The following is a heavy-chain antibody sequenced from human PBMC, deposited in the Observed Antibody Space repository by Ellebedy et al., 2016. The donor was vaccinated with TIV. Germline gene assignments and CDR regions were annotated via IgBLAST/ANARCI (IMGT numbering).Heavy chain of an antibody. CDR1: GFTFSSSA. Sequence: GESLKISCAASGFTFSSSAMHSVRQAPGKGLEWVAVISYDGSNKYYADSVKGRFTISRDNSKNTLYLQMNSLRGEDTAVYYCASVNYYRSGSPEYYYHGMDVWGQGTTVTVSS. V-gene: IGHV3-30-3*01. D-gene: IGHD3-10*01. CDR3: ASVNYYRSGSPEYYYHGMDV. CDR2: ISYDGSNK. J-gene: IGHJ6*02.